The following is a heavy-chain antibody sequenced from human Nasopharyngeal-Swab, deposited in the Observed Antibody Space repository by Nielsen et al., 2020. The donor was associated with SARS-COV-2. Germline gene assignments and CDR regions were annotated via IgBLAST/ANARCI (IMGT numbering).Heavy chain of an antibody. CDR3: EGAGGH. D-gene: IGHD3-10*01. V-gene: IGHV4-59*03. CDR2: INYRGST. Sequence: SETLSLTCTVSGGSMNGHWWSWIRQAPGQGLEWIAYINYRGSTSYNPSLKSRVTILLDMSRNQFSLKLTSVTAADTAVYYCEGAGGHWGQGTLVTVSS. J-gene: IGHJ4*02. CDR1: GGSMNGHW.